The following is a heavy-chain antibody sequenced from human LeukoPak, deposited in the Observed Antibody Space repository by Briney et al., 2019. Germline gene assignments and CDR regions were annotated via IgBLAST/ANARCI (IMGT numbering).Heavy chain of an antibody. Sequence: PSETLSLTCTVSGGSISSYYWSWIRQPAGKGLEWIGRIYTSGSTNYNPSLKRRVTMSVDTSKNQFSLKLSSVTAADTAVYYCARAHCSSTSCYNWFDPWGQGTLVTVSS. CDR1: GGSISSYY. CDR2: IYTSGST. D-gene: IGHD2-2*01. CDR3: ARAHCSSTSCYNWFDP. V-gene: IGHV4-4*07. J-gene: IGHJ5*02.